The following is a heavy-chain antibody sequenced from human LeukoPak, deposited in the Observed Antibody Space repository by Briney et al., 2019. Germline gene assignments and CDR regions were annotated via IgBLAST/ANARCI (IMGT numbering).Heavy chain of an antibody. Sequence: SQTLSLTCTVSGGSVSSGSYYWSWIRQPAGKGLEWIGRIYTSGSTNYNPSLKSRVTISVETSKNQFSLKLSSVTAADTAVYYCARGSYDSSGYPFDYWGQGTLVTVSS. V-gene: IGHV4-61*02. CDR3: ARGSYDSSGYPFDY. CDR1: GGSVSSGSYY. CDR2: IYTSGST. J-gene: IGHJ4*02. D-gene: IGHD3-22*01.